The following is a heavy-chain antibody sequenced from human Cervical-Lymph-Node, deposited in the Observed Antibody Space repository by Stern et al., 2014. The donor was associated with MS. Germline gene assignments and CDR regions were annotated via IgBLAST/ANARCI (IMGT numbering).Heavy chain of an antibody. CDR3: ARDYEDTSMLFDH. CDR1: GFTFSSYG. V-gene: IGHV3-30*03. J-gene: IGHJ4*02. CDR2: ISYDGNHK. D-gene: IGHD2-8*01. Sequence: VHLVESGGAVVQPGRSLRLSCAASGFTFSSYGMHWVRQAPGKGREWVTVISYDGNHKYYAASVKGRFTISRDNSKNTLHLQMNSVTPDDTAIYYCARDYEDTSMLFDHWGQGTLVTFSS.